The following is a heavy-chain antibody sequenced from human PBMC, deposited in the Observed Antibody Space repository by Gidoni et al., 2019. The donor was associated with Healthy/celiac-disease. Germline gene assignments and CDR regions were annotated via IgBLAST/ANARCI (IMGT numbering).Heavy chain of an antibody. V-gene: IGHV3-11*05. D-gene: IGHD5-12*01. CDR2: ISSSSSYT. Sequence: QVQLVESGGGLVKPGGSLRLSCAASGFTFGDYYMSWIRQAPGKGLEWVSYISSSSSYTNYADSVKGRFTISRDNAKNSLYLQMNSLRAEDTAVYYCARTIVATIPYYFDYWGQGTLVTVSS. J-gene: IGHJ4*02. CDR1: GFTFGDYY. CDR3: ARTIVATIPYYFDY.